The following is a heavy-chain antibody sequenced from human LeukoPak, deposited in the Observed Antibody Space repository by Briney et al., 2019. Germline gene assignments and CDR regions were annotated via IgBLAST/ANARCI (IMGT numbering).Heavy chain of an antibody. D-gene: IGHD6-13*01. V-gene: IGHV4-59*01. J-gene: IGHJ4*02. CDR1: GDSISSYY. CDR2: IYYSGNT. CDR3: ARGASSSWYSLWKF. Sequence: PSETLSLTCTVSGDSISSYYWNWIRQSPGKGLEWIGYIYYSGNTNYNPSLKSRVTVSIDTSKNEVSLKLRSVTAADTAVYYCARGASSSWYSLWKFWGQGTLVTVSS.